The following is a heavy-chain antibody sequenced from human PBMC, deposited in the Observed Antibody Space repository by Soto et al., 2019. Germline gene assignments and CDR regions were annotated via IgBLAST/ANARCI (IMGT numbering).Heavy chain of an antibody. CDR3: ARGSSGSSYYFDY. CDR1: GGSISSYY. Sequence: PSETRSRTWTVSGGSISSYYWSWIGQPPGKGLEWIGYIYYSGSTNYNPSLKSRVTISVDTSKNQFSLKLSSVTAADTAVYYCARGSSGSSYYFDYWGQGTLVTVSS. V-gene: IGHV4-59*01. D-gene: IGHD1-26*01. CDR2: IYYSGST. J-gene: IGHJ4*02.